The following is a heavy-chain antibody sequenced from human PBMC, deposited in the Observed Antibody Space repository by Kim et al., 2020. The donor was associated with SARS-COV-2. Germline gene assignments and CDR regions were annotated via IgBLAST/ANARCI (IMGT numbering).Heavy chain of an antibody. J-gene: IGHJ4*02. V-gene: IGHV3-43D*03. D-gene: IGHD6-19*01. CDR1: GFTFDDYA. CDR2: ISWDGGST. Sequence: GGSLRLSCAASGFTFDDYAMHWVRQAPGKGLEWVSLISWDGGSTYYADSVKGRFTIFRDNSKNSLYLQMNSLRAEDTALYYCARTLGSGWYYFDYWGQGTLVTVSS. CDR3: ARTLGSGWYYFDY.